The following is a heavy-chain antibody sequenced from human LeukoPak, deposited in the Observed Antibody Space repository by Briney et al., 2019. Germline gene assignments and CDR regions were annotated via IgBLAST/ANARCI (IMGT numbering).Heavy chain of an antibody. D-gene: IGHD4-23*01. Sequence: PSETLSLTCTVSGGSISSYYWSWIRQPAGKGLEWIGRIYTSGSTNYNPSLKSRVTMSVDTSKNQFSLKLSSVTAADTAVYYCARDLLVVTNWYFDLWGRGTLVTVSS. CDR3: ARDLLVVTNWYFDL. CDR1: GGSISSYY. CDR2: IYTSGST. J-gene: IGHJ2*01. V-gene: IGHV4-4*07.